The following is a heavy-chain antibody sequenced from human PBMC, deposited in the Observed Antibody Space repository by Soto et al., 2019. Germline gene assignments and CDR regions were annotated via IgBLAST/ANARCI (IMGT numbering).Heavy chain of an antibody. CDR3: AKSNYIWGSYRSSTVTHPYYFDY. V-gene: IGHV3-23*01. D-gene: IGHD3-16*02. CDR2: ISGSGGST. CDR1: GFTFSSYA. J-gene: IGHJ4*02. Sequence: GGSLRLSCAASGFTFSSYAMSWVRQAPGKGLEWVSTISGSGGSTYYADSVKGRFTISRDNSKNTLYLQMNSLRAEDTAVYYCAKSNYIWGSYRSSTVTHPYYFDYWGQGTLVTVSS.